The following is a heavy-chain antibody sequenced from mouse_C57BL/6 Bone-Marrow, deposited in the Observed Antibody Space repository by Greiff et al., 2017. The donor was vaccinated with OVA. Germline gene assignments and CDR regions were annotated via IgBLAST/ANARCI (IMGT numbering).Heavy chain of an antibody. CDR1: GYTFTSYW. V-gene: IGHV1-64*01. Sequence: VQLQQSGAELVKPGASVKLSCKTSGYTFTSYWMHWVKQRPGQGLEWIGMIHPNSGSTNYNEMFKSKATLTVDKSSSTAYMQLSSLTSEDSAVYYCARGGFYYSNYVGWYFDVWGTGTTVTVSS. CDR2: IHPNSGST. J-gene: IGHJ1*03. D-gene: IGHD2-5*01. CDR3: ARGGFYYSNYVGWYFDV.